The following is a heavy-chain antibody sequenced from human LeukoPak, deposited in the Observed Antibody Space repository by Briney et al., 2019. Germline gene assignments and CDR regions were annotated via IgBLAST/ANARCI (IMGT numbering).Heavy chain of an antibody. CDR1: GFTFSSYW. CDR2: INSDGSST. J-gene: IGHJ5*02. V-gene: IGHV3-74*01. CDR3: ARGGSTSLFRFDP. Sequence: GGSLRLSCAASGFTFSSYWMHWVRQAPGKGLVWVSRINSDGSSTNYADSVKGRFTISRDNAKNTLYLQMNSLRAEDTAVYYCARGGSTSLFRFDPWGQGTLVTVSS. D-gene: IGHD2-2*01.